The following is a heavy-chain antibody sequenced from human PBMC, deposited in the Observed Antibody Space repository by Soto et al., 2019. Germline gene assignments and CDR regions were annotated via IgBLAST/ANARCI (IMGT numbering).Heavy chain of an antibody. Sequence: SQTLSLTCAISGDSVSSNSAAWNWIRQSPSRGLEWLGRTYYRSKWYNVYAVSVKSRITINPDTSKNQFSLQLNSVTPEDTAVYYCARDPLPGAYSSGWYEFDYWGQGTLVTVSS. D-gene: IGHD6-19*01. J-gene: IGHJ4*02. V-gene: IGHV6-1*01. CDR3: ARDPLPGAYSSGWYEFDY. CDR2: TYYRSKWYN. CDR1: GDSVSSNSAA.